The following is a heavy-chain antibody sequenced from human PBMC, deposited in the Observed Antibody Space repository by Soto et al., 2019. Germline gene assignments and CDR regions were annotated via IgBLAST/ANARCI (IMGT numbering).Heavy chain of an antibody. D-gene: IGHD4-4*01. V-gene: IGHV3-7*01. CDR2: IKEDGSER. CDR3: TRGHPSIYNY. J-gene: IGHJ4*02. Sequence: GSLRLSCAASGFTFSNYWMSWVRQAPGKGLEWVANIKEDGSERYYVDSVKGRFTISRDNAKNSLYLQMTRLRPEDTAVYYCTRGHPSIYNYWGQGTLVTVSS. CDR1: GFTFSNYW.